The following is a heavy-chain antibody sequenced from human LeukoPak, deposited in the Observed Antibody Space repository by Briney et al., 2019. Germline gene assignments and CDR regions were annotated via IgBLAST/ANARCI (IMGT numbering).Heavy chain of an antibody. D-gene: IGHD2-2*02. CDR3: ARPPLYGY. J-gene: IGHJ4*02. CDR1: GFTFSSYA. Sequence: GGSLRLSCAASGFTFSSYAMHWVRQAPGKGLEYVSAISINGGSTYYANSVKGRFTISRDNSKNTLYLQMGSLRAEDMAVYYCARPPLYGYWGQGTLVTVSS. CDR2: ISINGGST. V-gene: IGHV3-64*01.